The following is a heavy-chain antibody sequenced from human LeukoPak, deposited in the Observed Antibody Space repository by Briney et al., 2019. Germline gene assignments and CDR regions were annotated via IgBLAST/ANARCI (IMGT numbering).Heavy chain of an antibody. CDR3: ARDGYYYDSSGDDAFDI. CDR1: GFTVSSNY. D-gene: IGHD3-22*01. Sequence: GGSLRLSCAASGFTVSSNYMSWVRQAPGKGLEWVSVIYSGGSTYYADSVKGRFTISRDNSKNTLYLQMNSLRAEDTAVYYCARDGYYYDSSGDDAFDIWGQGTMVTVSS. V-gene: IGHV3-53*01. CDR2: IYSGGST. J-gene: IGHJ3*02.